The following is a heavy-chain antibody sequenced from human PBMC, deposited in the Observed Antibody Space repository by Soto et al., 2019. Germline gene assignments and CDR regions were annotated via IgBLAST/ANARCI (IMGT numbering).Heavy chain of an antibody. CDR3: ARRFLEWFNNRLDV. CDR2: ISPDGGTE. V-gene: IGHV3-30*09. D-gene: IGHD3-3*01. CDR1: GFTFSDHA. J-gene: IGHJ6*02. Sequence: QVQLVESGGGVVPPGRSLRLSCAASGFTFSDHAMHWVRQAPGKGLEWVAVISPDGGTEGQADSVKGRFAISRDNSNNTVFLEMNRLTREDTAVYYFARRFLEWFNNRLDVWGQGTTVTVSS.